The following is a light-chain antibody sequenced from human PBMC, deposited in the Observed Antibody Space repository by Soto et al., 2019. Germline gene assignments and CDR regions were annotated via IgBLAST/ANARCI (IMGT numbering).Light chain of an antibody. CDR1: QTVSSW. J-gene: IGKJ1*01. V-gene: IGKV1-5*01. Sequence: DIQMTQSPSTLSASVGDRVTITCRASQTVSSWLAWYQQKPGKAPKLLIYDVSSLESGVPSRFSGSGSGTKFTLTITTLQPDDFATYYCQQYYSYSRTFGKGTRGDIK. CDR2: DVS. CDR3: QQYYSYSRT.